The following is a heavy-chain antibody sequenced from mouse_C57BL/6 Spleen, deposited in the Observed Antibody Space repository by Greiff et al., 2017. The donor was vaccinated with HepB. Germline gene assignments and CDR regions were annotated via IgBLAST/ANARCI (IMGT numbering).Heavy chain of an antibody. CDR3: AREGAGYGSSYFDY. CDR1: GYTFTSYW. D-gene: IGHD1-1*01. Sequence: QVQLQQPGAELVMPGASVKLSCKASGYTFTSYWMHWVKQRPGQGLEWIGEIDPSDSYTNYNQKFKGKSTLTVDKSSSTAYMQLSSLTSEDSAVYYCAREGAGYGSSYFDYWGQGTTLTVSS. CDR2: IDPSDSYT. J-gene: IGHJ2*01. V-gene: IGHV1-69*01.